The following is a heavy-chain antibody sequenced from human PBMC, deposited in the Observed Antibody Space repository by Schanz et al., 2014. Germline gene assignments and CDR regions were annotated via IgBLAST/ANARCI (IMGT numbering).Heavy chain of an antibody. CDR2: INPNSGGT. Sequence: QVQLVQSGAEVKKPGASVKVSCKASGYTFTDYHIHWVRQAPGQGLEWMGRINPNSGGTNFAQKFQGRVTVTRDTSISTAYMELGSLRFDDTAVYYCARDFSAYVGNYFDYWGQGTLVTVSS. J-gene: IGHJ4*02. V-gene: IGHV1-2*06. CDR3: ARDFSAYVGNYFDY. CDR1: GYTFTDYH. D-gene: IGHD5-12*01.